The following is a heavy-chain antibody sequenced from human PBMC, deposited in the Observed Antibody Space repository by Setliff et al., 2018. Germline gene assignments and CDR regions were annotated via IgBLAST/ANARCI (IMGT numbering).Heavy chain of an antibody. V-gene: IGHV1-8*02. CDR3: ARPPNPDYDSSGYYYVDYYYYMDV. CDR1: GYTFTSYD. CDR2: MNPNSGNT. J-gene: IGHJ6*03. D-gene: IGHD3-22*01. Sequence: GASVKVSCKASGYTFTSYDINWVRQATGQGLEWMGWMNPNSGNTGYAQKFQGRVTMTRNTSISTAYMELSSLRSEDTAVYYCARPPNPDYDSSGYYYVDYYYYMDVWGKGTTVTVSS.